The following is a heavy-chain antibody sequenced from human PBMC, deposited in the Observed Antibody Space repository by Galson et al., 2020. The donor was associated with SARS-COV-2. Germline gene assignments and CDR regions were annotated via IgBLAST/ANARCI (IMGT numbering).Heavy chain of an antibody. J-gene: IGHJ3*02. CDR1: GGSFSGYY. Sequence: SETLSLTCAVYGGSFSGYYWSWIRQPPGKGLEWIGEINHSGSTNYNPSLKSRVTISVDTSKNQFSLKLSSVTAADTAVYYCARPRPPVLRFLEWPGSRDAFDIWGQGTMVTVSS. CDR2: INHSGST. V-gene: IGHV4-34*01. D-gene: IGHD3-3*01. CDR3: ARPRPPVLRFLEWPGSRDAFDI.